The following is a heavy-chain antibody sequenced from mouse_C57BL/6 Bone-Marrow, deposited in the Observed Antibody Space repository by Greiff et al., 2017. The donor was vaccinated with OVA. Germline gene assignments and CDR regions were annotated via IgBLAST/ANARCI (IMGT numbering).Heavy chain of an antibody. CDR1: GYTFTDYN. V-gene: IGHV1-22*01. Sequence: EVKLMESGPELVKPGASVKMSCKASGYTFTDYNMHWVKQSHGKSLEWIGYINPNNGGTSYNQKFKGKATLTVNKSSSTAYMELRSLTSEDSAVYYCASGLYDGYYPAWFAYWGQGTLVTVSA. CDR2: INPNNGGT. J-gene: IGHJ3*01. D-gene: IGHD2-3*01. CDR3: ASGLYDGYYPAWFAY.